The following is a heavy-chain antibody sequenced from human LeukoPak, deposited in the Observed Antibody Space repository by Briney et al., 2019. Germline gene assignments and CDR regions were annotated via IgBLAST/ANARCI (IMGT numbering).Heavy chain of an antibody. CDR1: GGSINNYY. V-gene: IGHV4-59*12. CDR3: ARVPRGYYDTSAYYYALYGFDY. J-gene: IGHJ4*02. CDR2: IYYSGST. D-gene: IGHD3-22*01. Sequence: NPSETLSLTCTVSGGSINNYYWGWIRQPPGKGLELIGYIYYSGSTSYNPSLKSRVTISVDTSKNHFSLKLTSVTAADTAVYYCARVPRGYYDTSAYYYALYGFDYWGQGTLVTASS.